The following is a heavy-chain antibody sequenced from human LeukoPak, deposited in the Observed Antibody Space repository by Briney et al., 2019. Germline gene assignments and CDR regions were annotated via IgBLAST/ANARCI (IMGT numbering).Heavy chain of an antibody. Sequence: GGSLRLSCAASGFTFSSYAMHWVRQAPGKGLEWVAVISYDGSNKYYADSVKGRFTISRDNSKNTLYLQMNSLRAEDTAVYYCVRDRQFTYYYDSSGYYFDYWGQGTLVTVSS. CDR1: GFTFSSYA. J-gene: IGHJ4*02. V-gene: IGHV3-30-3*01. CDR2: ISYDGSNK. D-gene: IGHD3-22*01. CDR3: VRDRQFTYYYDSSGYYFDY.